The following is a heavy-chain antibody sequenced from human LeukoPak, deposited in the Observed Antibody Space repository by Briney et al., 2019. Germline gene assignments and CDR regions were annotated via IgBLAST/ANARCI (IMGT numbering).Heavy chain of an antibody. CDR2: IYYSGST. Sequence: PSETLSLTCTVSGGSISSYYWSWIRQPPGKGLEWTGYIYYSGSTNYNPSLKSRVTISVDTFKNQFSLKPSSVTAADTAVYYCASHSGSYLYYFDYWGQGTLVTVSS. V-gene: IGHV4-59*01. CDR1: GGSISSYY. J-gene: IGHJ4*02. CDR3: ASHSGSYLYYFDY. D-gene: IGHD1-26*01.